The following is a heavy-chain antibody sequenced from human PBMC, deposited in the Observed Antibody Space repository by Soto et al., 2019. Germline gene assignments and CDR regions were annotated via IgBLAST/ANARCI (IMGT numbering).Heavy chain of an antibody. CDR1: GGTFSRYT. V-gene: IGHV1-69*13. J-gene: IGHJ4*02. CDR3: ARGWGYDSDTYYYAY. D-gene: IGHD3-22*01. Sequence: SVKVSCKASGGTFSRYTISWVRQAPGQGLEWMGGITPIFGTANYAQKFQGRVTITADESTSTAYMELSRLRSEDTAVYYCARGWGYDSDTYYYAYWGQGPLVTVSS. CDR2: ITPIFGTA.